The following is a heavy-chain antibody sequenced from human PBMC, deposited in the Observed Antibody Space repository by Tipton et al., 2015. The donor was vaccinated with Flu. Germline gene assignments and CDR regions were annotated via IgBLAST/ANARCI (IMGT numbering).Heavy chain of an antibody. D-gene: IGHD3-10*02. J-gene: IGHJ4*02. V-gene: IGHV4-39*01. CDR3: ARLSYYDVDLKNFYFDY. CDR1: SGSIRSTNYF. CDR2: IYPSGTT. Sequence: TLSLTCTVSSGSIRSTNYFCAWIRQPPGKRLELIGSIYPSGTTYYNPSLKSRVTIPVDTSKSQFSLMLRSVTAADTAAYYCARLSYYDVDLKNFYFDYWGQGALVTVSS.